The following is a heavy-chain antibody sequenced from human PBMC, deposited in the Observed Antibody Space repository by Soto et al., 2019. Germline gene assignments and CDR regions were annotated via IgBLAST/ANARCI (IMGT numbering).Heavy chain of an antibody. D-gene: IGHD3-10*01. CDR1: GDSVSSNSAA. CDR3: ARVGREEFGDLLRNWFDP. Sequence: SQTLSLTCAISGDSVSSNSAAWTWIRQSPSRGLEWLGRTYYRSKWYNDYAVSVKSRITINPDTSKNQFSLQLNSVTPEDTAVYYCARVGREEFGDLLRNWFDPWGQRTLVTVSA. J-gene: IGHJ5*01. V-gene: IGHV6-1*01. CDR2: TYYRSKWYN.